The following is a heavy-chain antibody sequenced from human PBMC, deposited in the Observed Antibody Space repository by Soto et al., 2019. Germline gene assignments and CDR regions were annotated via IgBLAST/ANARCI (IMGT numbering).Heavy chain of an antibody. Sequence: LRLSCAASGFTFSDNYMSWIRQAPGKGLEWVSYISSSGSIIYYADSVKGRFTISRDNAKNSLYLQMNSLRAEDTAVYYCARDLGYYESDGYFDYWGQGALVTVSS. J-gene: IGHJ4*02. CDR1: GFTFSDNY. D-gene: IGHD3-22*01. CDR3: ARDLGYYESDGYFDY. CDR2: ISSSGSII. V-gene: IGHV3-11*01.